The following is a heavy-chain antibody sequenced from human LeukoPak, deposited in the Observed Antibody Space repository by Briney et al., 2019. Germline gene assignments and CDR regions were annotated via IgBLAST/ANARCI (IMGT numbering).Heavy chain of an antibody. CDR2: IWYDGSNK. CDR3: ASLSGANYYDSSAHGYDAFDI. CDR1: GFTFSSYG. J-gene: IGHJ3*02. V-gene: IGHV3-33*01. D-gene: IGHD3-22*01. Sequence: GGSLRLSCAASGFTFSSYGMHWVRQAPGKGLEWVAVIWYDGSNKYYADSVKGRFTISRDNSKNTLYLQMNSLRAEDTAVYYCASLSGANYYDSSAHGYDAFDIWGQGTMVTVSS.